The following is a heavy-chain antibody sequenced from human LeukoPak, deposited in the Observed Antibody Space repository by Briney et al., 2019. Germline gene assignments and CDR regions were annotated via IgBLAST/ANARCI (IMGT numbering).Heavy chain of an antibody. CDR3: ARETVRGDPIDY. J-gene: IGHJ4*02. V-gene: IGHV4-38-2*02. CDR1: GYSISGDYF. Sequence: SETLSLTCSVSGYSISGDYFWGWIRQSPGKGLEWIGSIYHSGSTYYNPSLKSRVTISVDTSKNQFSLKLSSVTAADTAVYYCARETVRGDPIDYWGQGTLVTVSS. D-gene: IGHD3-10*01. CDR2: IYHSGST.